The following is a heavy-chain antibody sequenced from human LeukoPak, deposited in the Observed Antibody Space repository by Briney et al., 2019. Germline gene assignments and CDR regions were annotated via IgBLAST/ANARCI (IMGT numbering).Heavy chain of an antibody. D-gene: IGHD6-13*01. V-gene: IGHV3-66*02. CDR1: GFTVSSHY. J-gene: IGHJ4*02. Sequence: PGGSLRLSCAASGFTVSSHYMSWVRQAPGQGLEWVSVIYSGAGTSYADSVQGRFTISRDNSKNTLYLQMNSLRVEDTAVYYCPLDRGFSSSWRLFVYWGQGTLVTVSS. CDR3: PLDRGFSSSWRLFVY. CDR2: IYSGAGT.